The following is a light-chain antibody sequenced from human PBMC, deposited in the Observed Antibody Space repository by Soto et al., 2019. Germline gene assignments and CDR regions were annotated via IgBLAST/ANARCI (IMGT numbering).Light chain of an antibody. CDR3: SSFISTSTLFV. CDR2: EVT. CDR1: SSDIGNYNY. Sequence: QSALTQPASVSGSPEQSITISCTGTSSDIGNYNYVSWYQQHPGKAPKLIIYEVTNRPSEISNRFSGSKFGNTASLTISGLQAEDEADYFCSSFISTSTLFVFGTGTKVTV. J-gene: IGLJ1*01. V-gene: IGLV2-14*01.